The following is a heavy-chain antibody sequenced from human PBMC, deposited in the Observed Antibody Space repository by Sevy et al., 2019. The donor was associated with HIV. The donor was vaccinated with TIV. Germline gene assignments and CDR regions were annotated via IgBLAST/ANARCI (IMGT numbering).Heavy chain of an antibody. CDR1: GFSYSSYG. CDR3: VKEGGGERGDH. V-gene: IGHV3-30*02. D-gene: IGHD2-21*01. CDR2: IQYDGSNK. Sequence: GGSLRLSCAASGFSYSSYGMHWVRQAPGKGLEWVAYIQYDGSNKDYADSVKGRFTISTENSKNTLDIQMKSLRVGDRAVDNCVKEGGGERGDHWGQGPLVTVSS. J-gene: IGHJ4*02.